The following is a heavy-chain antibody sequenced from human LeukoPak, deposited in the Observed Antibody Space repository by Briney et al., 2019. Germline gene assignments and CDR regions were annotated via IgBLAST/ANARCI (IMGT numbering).Heavy chain of an antibody. CDR3: ARRRMGDSSGYYHDY. V-gene: IGHV4-4*09. Sequence: PSETLSLTCTVSGGSISSYYWSWIRQPPGKGLEWIGYIYTSGSTNYNPSLKSRVTISVDTSKNQFSLKLSSVTAADTAVYYYARRRMGDSSGYYHDYWGQGTLVTVSS. J-gene: IGHJ4*02. CDR2: IYTSGST. D-gene: IGHD3-22*01. CDR1: GGSISSYY.